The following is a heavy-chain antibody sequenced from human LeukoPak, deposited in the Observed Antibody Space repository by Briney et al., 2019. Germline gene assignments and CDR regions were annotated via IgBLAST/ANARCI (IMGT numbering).Heavy chain of an antibody. Sequence: SVKVPCKASGGTFSSYAISWVRQAPGQGLEWMGGIIPIFGTANYAQKFQGRVTITADESTSTAYMELSSLRSEDTAVYYCARGGDDYGDKGTFYFDYWGQGTLVTVSS. CDR2: IIPIFGTA. CDR1: GGTFSSYA. CDR3: ARGGDDYGDKGTFYFDY. J-gene: IGHJ4*02. V-gene: IGHV1-69*13. D-gene: IGHD4-17*01.